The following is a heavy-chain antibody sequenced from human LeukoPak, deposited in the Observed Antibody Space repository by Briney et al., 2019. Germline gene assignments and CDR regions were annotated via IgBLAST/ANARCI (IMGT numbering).Heavy chain of an antibody. CDR3: ARGGVAASGASDI. V-gene: IGHV1-46*01. D-gene: IGHD6-13*01. CDR1: GYTFTSFY. J-gene: IGHJ3*02. CDR2: INPSGGRT. Sequence: ASVKVSCKASGYTFTSFYMHWVRLAPGQGLEWMGIINPSGGRTSYAQKFQDRVTVTRDTSTSTLYMGLRSLRSEDTAVYYCARGGVAASGASDIWGQGTMVTVSS.